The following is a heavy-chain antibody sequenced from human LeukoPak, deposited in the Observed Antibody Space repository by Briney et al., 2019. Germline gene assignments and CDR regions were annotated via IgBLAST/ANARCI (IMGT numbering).Heavy chain of an antibody. CDR3: ARVDYGGKGVDY. CDR1: GGSISSGGYY. CDR2: IYYSGST. D-gene: IGHD4-23*01. Sequence: PSETLSLTCTVSGGSISSGGYYWSWIRQHPGKGLEWIGYIYYSGSTYYNPSLKSRVTISVDTSKNQFSLKLSSVTAADTAVYYCARVDYGGKGVDYWGQGTLVTVSS. V-gene: IGHV4-31*03. J-gene: IGHJ4*02.